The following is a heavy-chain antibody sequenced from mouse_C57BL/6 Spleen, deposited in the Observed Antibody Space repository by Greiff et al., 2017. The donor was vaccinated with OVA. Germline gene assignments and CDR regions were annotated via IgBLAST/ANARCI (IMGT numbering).Heavy chain of an antibody. V-gene: IGHV5-4*01. J-gene: IGHJ2*01. CDR2: ISDGGSYT. D-gene: IGHD1-1*01. Sequence: EVQRVESGGGLVKPGGSLKLSCAASGFTFSSYAMSWVRQTPEKRLGWVATISDGGSYTYYPDNVKGRFTISRDNAKNNLYLQMSHLKSEDTAMYYCARDRGSNYFDYWGQGTTLTVSS. CDR1: GFTFSSYA. CDR3: ARDRGSNYFDY.